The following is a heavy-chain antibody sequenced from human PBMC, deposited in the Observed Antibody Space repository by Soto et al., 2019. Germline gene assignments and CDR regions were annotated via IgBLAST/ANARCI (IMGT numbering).Heavy chain of an antibody. CDR2: INHTGST. CDR3: ARYRPWISLWSPFIXAAGSRQVTSRRVGMDV. D-gene: IGHD6-13*01. V-gene: IGHV4-34*01. CDR1: GGSFSCYY. Sequence: PSETLSLTCAVYGGSFSCYYGSWIRQPPGTRLERIGEINHTGSTNYNPSLKSRVTISVDTSKNQFSLKLSAETAADTAVYYCARYRPWISLWSPFIXAAGSRQVTSRRVGMDVWGQGTTVTASS. J-gene: IGHJ6*02.